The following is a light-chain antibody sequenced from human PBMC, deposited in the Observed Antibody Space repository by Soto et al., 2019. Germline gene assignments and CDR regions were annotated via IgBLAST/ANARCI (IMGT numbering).Light chain of an antibody. CDR1: QSVSSN. J-gene: IGKJ3*01. V-gene: IGKV3-20*01. CDR3: QQYANSPFT. CDR2: GAS. Sequence: EIVMTQSPATLSVSPGERATLSCRASQSVSSNLAWYQQKPGQAPRLLIYGASSRATGIPDRFSGSGSGTDFTLTISRLEPEDFAVYFCQQYANSPFTFGPGTKVDIK.